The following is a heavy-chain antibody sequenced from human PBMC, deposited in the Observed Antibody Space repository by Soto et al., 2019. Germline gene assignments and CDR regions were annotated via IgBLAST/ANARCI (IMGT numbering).Heavy chain of an antibody. CDR3: ARDQLEGNWFDP. CDR2: IYHSGST. J-gene: IGHJ5*02. V-gene: IGHV4-30-2*01. CDR1: GGSISSGGYS. D-gene: IGHD1-1*01. Sequence: SETLSLTCAVSGGSISSGGYSWNWIRQPPGKGLEWIGYIYHSGSTLYNPSLKSRVTISVDKSKNQFSLKLSSVTAADTAVYYCARDQLEGNWFDPCGQGTLVTVSS.